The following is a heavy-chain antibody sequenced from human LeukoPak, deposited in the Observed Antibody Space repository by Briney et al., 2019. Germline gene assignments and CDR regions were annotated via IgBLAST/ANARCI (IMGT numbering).Heavy chain of an antibody. CDR1: GGSISSYY. D-gene: IGHD3-22*01. CDR3: ATLGFSSGYYYYFDH. J-gene: IGHJ4*02. CDR2: IYYSGST. V-gene: IGHV4-59*12. Sequence: SETLSLTCTVSGGSISSYYWSWIRQPPRKGLEWIGYIYYSGSTNYNPSLKSRVTISVDMSKNQFSLKLSSVTAADTAVYYCATLGFSSGYYYYFDHWGQGTLVTVSS.